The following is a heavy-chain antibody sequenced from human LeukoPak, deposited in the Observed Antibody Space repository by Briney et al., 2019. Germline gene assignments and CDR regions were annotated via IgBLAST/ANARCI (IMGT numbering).Heavy chain of an antibody. CDR2: IIPIFGTA. CDR1: GGTFSSYA. Sequence: ASVKVSCKASGGTFSSYAISWVRQAPGQGLEWMGGIIPIFGTANYAQKFQGRVTITADESTSTAYMELSSLRSEDTAVYYCARGSLRAAAEEFWGQGTLVTVSS. V-gene: IGHV1-69*13. D-gene: IGHD6-13*01. J-gene: IGHJ4*02. CDR3: ARGSLRAAAEEF.